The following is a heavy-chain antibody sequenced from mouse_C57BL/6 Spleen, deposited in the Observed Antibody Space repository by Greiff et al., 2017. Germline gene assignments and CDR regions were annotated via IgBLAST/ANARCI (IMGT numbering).Heavy chain of an antibody. CDR1: GFTFSSYA. J-gene: IGHJ2*01. V-gene: IGHV5-4*01. D-gene: IGHD2-3*01. CDR3: ARDHDYDGYLYFDY. Sequence: DVKLVESGGGLVTPGGSLKLSCAASGFTFSSYAMSWVRQTPEKRLEWVATISDGGSYTYYPDNVKGRFTISRDHTKNNLYLLMSHLKAEDTAMYYYARDHDYDGYLYFDYWGQGTTLTVSS. CDR2: ISDGGSYT.